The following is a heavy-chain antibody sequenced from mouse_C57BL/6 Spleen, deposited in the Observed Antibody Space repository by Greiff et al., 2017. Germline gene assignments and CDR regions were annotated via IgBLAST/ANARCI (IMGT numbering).Heavy chain of an antibody. V-gene: IGHV5-4*01. J-gene: IGHJ4*01. CDR1: GFTFSSYA. CDR3: AREYDYDVDAMDY. D-gene: IGHD2-4*01. CDR2: ISDGGSYT. Sequence: EVQGVESGGGLVKPGGSLKLSCAASGFTFSSYAMSWVRQTPEKRLEWVATISDGGSYTYYPDNVKGRFTISRDNAKNNLYLQMSHLKSEDTAMYYCAREYDYDVDAMDYWGQGTSVTVSS.